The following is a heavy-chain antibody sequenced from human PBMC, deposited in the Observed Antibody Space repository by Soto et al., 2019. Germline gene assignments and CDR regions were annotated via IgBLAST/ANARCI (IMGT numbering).Heavy chain of an antibody. CDR2: LSSGGSYI. J-gene: IGHJ6*02. V-gene: IGHV3-21*02. Sequence: EVQLVESGGGLVKPGGSLRLSCAASGFNLSNHDMNWVRQRPGKGLEWVSSLSSGGSYIFYADSLRGRFTISRDSAKNLLYVHINSLRGEDTAVYYCARDAALGGKTLDGMDVWGQGTTVTVSS. CDR1: GFNLSNHD. CDR3: ARDAALGGKTLDGMDV. D-gene: IGHD3-16*01.